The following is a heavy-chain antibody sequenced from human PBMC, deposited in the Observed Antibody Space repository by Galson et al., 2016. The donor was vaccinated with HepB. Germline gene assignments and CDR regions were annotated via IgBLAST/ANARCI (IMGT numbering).Heavy chain of an antibody. CDR2: MYSDGSA. CDR1: GFTVSSKY. V-gene: IGHV3-53*01. J-gene: IGHJ6*02. D-gene: IGHD5-12*01. CDR3: AKVLLGYTAYDPWAMYYNGLDV. Sequence: SLRLSCAASGFTVSSKYRSWVRQAPGKGLEWVSVMYSDGSAYYADSVKGRFTISRDNSKNTLHLQLKSLRAEDTAVYFCAKVLLGYTAYDPWAMYYNGLDVWGQGTTVTVSS.